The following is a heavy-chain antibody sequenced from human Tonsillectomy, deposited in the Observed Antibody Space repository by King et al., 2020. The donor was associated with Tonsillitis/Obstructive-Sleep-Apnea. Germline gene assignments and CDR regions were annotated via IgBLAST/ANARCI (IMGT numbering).Heavy chain of an antibody. CDR1: GASISGYY. V-gene: IGHV4-59*08. J-gene: IGHJ5*02. CDR3: ARRWHKWTDAEYWFDP. D-gene: IGHD1-26*01. Sequence: QLQESGPGLVKPSETLSLTCTVSGASISGYYWSWIRQPPGKGLEWIGYVYYSGYTNYNPSLKSRLTISVDTSKNQFSLKLRSVTAADTAVYYCARRWHKWTDAEYWFDPWGQGALVTVSS. CDR2: VYYSGYT.